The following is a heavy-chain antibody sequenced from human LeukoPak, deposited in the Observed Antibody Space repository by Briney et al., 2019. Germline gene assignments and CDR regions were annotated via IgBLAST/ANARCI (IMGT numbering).Heavy chain of an antibody. D-gene: IGHD6-19*01. V-gene: IGHV4-39*01. J-gene: IGHJ6*03. CDR3: ATGYSSGWYYYYMDV. CDR1: GGSISSSSYY. CDR2: IYYSGST. Sequence: SETLSLTCTVSGGSISSSSYYWGWIRQPPGKGLERIGSIYYSGSTYYNPSLKSRVTISVDTSKNQFSLKLSSVAAADTAVYYCATGYSSGWYYYYMDVWGKGTTVTVSS.